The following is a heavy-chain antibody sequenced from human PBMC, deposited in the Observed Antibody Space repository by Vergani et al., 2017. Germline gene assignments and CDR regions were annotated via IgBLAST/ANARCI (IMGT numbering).Heavy chain of an antibody. D-gene: IGHD5-12*01. CDR3: AKANPRNSGYDYLYYYHAMDV. CDR1: GFTFSNYG. CDR2: IWYDGSNK. Sequence: QVQLVESGGGVVQPGRSLRLSCAASGFTFSNYGMHWVRQAPGKGLEWVAVIWYDGSNKYYADSVKGRFTISRDSSKNTLYLQMNSLSAGDTAVYYCAKANPRNSGYDYLYYYHAMDVWGQGTTVTVSS. V-gene: IGHV3-33*06. J-gene: IGHJ6*02.